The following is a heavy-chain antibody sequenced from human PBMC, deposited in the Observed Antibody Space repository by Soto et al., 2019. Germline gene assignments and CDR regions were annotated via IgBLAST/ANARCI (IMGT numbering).Heavy chain of an antibody. D-gene: IGHD1-26*01. CDR1: GFTFSSYA. CDR3: ARRELLDY. V-gene: IGHV3-30-3*01. J-gene: IGHJ4*02. Sequence: GGSLRLSCAASGFTFSSYAMHWVRQAPGKGLEWVAVISYDGSNKYYADCGKGRFTISRDNSKNTLYLQMNSLRAEDTAVYYCARRELLDYWGQGNLVTVSS. CDR2: ISYDGSNK.